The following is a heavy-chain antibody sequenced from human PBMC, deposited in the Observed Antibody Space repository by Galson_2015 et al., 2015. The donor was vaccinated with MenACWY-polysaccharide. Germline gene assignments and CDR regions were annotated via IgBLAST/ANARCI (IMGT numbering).Heavy chain of an antibody. D-gene: IGHD7-27*01. Sequence: SLRLSCAASGFTFSSYEMNWVRQAPGKGLEWVSYISSSGSTIYYADSVQGRFTISRDNAKNSLYLQMNSLRAKDTAVYYCARDLSWGWFDPWGQGTLVTVSS. V-gene: IGHV3-48*03. CDR1: GFTFSSYE. CDR2: ISSSGSTI. CDR3: ARDLSWGWFDP. J-gene: IGHJ5*02.